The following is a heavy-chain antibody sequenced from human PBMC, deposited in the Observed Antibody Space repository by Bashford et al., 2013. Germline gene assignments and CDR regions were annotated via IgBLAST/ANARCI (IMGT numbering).Heavy chain of an antibody. CDR2: ISAYNGNK. D-gene: IGHD3-10*01. CDR3: AREVDYYPSGTSGLDC. J-gene: IGHJ4*02. Sequence: ASVKVSCKASGFHFSSYNFIWVRQAPGQGPEWVGWISAYNGNKHYAQRFQDRVTLTTDTSTDTVYMELRSLTSDDTATYFCAREVDYYPSGTSGLDCWGQGTPVTVSS. CDR1: GFHFSSYN. V-gene: IGHV1-18*01.